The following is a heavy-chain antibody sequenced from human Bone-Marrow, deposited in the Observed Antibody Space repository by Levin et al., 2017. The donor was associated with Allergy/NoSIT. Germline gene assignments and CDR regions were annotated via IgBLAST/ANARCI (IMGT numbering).Heavy chain of an antibody. CDR3: ARGGAPQLLWFGDHLRSGGMDV. D-gene: IGHD3-10*01. V-gene: IGHV1-69*13. Sequence: ASVKVSCKASGGTFKNYTDTWVRQAPGQGLEWMGGIIPMFGRAIYAEKFQGRITITADESTSTAYMELSGLTSEDTAVYYCARGGAPQLLWFGDHLRSGGMDVWGQGTTVTVSS. CDR2: IIPMFGRA. J-gene: IGHJ6*02. CDR1: GGTFKNYT.